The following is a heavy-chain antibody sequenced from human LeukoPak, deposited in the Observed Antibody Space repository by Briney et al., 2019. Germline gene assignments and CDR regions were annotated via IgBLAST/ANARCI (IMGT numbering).Heavy chain of an antibody. CDR2: ISPTGSTT. D-gene: IGHD6-6*01. CDR3: ARGPNSNWSGLDF. V-gene: IGHV3-74*01. J-gene: IGHJ4*02. Sequence: LGWVSRISPTGSTTSYADSVKGRFTVSRDNAKNTLYLQVNNLRAEDTAVYYCARGPNSNWSGLDFWGQGTLLTVSS.